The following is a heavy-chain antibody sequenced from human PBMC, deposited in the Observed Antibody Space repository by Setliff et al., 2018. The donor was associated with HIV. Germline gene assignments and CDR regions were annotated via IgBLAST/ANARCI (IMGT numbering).Heavy chain of an antibody. V-gene: IGHV4-61*01. D-gene: IGHD6-6*01. CDR3: AREAWTSYRSSSGYYYYYMDV. Sequence: ASETLSLTCTVSGDSVSSASYYWSWIRQPPGKGLEWIGYIYYSGTTKYNPSLKSRVTISVDTSKNQFSLKLSSVTAADTAVYYCAREAWTSYRSSSGYYYYYMDVWGEGTTVTV. CDR1: GDSVSSASYY. CDR2: IYYSGTT. J-gene: IGHJ6*03.